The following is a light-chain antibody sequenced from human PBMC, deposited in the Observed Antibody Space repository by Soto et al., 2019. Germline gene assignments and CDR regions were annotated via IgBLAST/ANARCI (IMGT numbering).Light chain of an antibody. CDR3: QQYDNVSLT. CDR1: QDITNS. CDR2: DAS. J-gene: IGKJ4*01. Sequence: DIQMTQSPSCVSVSVGDRVTFTCQASQDITNSLNWYQQKPGRAPKLLIYDASNLEAGVPSRFSGGGSGTDFTFTISTLHPDDVATYYCQQYDNVSLTFGGGTKVDI. V-gene: IGKV1-33*01.